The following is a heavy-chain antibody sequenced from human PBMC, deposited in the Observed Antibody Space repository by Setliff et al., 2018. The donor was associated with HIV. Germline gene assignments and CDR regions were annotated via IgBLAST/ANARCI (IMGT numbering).Heavy chain of an antibody. J-gene: IGHJ5*02. Sequence: PSATLSLTCAFYGLSFSSYYWNWIRQPPGKGLEWIGEFSPIGSPTYNPSLESRVTISVDTSKNQCSLKLRSLTAADTAIYYCARGAPRGRLRFPNWFDPWGQGTLVTVSS. V-gene: IGHV4-34*01. D-gene: IGHD5-12*01. CDR2: FSPIGSP. CDR3: ARGAPRGRLRFPNWFDP. CDR1: GLSFSSYY.